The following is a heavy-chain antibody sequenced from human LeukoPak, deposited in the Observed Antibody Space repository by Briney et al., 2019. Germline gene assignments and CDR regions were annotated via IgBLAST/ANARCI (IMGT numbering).Heavy chain of an antibody. D-gene: IGHD6-25*01. CDR2: VYATGST. V-gene: IGHV4-4*07. J-gene: IGHJ2*01. CDR1: GGSISSLY. CDR3: ARQGGGFWYFDL. Sequence: SETLSLTCTVSGGSISSLYWSWIRQPAGKGLEWIGRVYATGSTNYNPSLKSRVTISVDTSKNQFSLKLSSVTAADTAVYYCARQGGGFWYFDLWGRGTLVTVSS.